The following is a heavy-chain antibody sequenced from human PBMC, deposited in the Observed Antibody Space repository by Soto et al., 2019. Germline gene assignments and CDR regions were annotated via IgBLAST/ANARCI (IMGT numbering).Heavy chain of an antibody. CDR2: ISSSSSYI. Sequence: PRLSCAASGFTFSSYSMNWVRQAPGKGLEWVSSISSSSSYIYYADSVKGRFTISRDNAKNSLYLQMNSLRAEDTAVYYCARDLYSSSWYPYWGQGTLVTVSS. V-gene: IGHV3-21*01. D-gene: IGHD6-13*01. CDR1: GFTFSSYS. CDR3: ARDLYSSSWYPY. J-gene: IGHJ4*02.